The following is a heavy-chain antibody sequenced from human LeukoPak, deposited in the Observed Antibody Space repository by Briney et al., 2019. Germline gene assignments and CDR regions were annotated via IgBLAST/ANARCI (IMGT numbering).Heavy chain of an antibody. Sequence: GGSLRLSCAASAFTFSSSWMSWVRQAPGKGLEWVANIKEDGSEINYVDSVKGRFTISRDNAKNSLYLQMNSLTVDDTAVYYCARDRGYSSFDYWGQGTLVTVSS. CDR1: AFTFSSSW. J-gene: IGHJ4*02. V-gene: IGHV3-7*01. D-gene: IGHD4-23*01. CDR3: ARDRGYSSFDY. CDR2: IKEDGSEI.